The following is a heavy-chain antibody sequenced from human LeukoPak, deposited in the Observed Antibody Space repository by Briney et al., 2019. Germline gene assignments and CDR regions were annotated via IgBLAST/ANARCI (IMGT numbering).Heavy chain of an antibody. J-gene: IGHJ4*02. V-gene: IGHV1-18*01. CDR1: GYTFASDG. D-gene: IGHD5-18*01. Sequence: ASVKVSCKASGYTFASDGISWVRQAPGQGLEWMGWISAYNGNTNYVQKLQGRVTMTTATSTSTDYMELRSLRSDDTAVYYCARDRVFVDTAMVSHIQYFDYWGQGTLVTVSS. CDR3: ARDRVFVDTAMVSHIQYFDY. CDR2: ISAYNGNT.